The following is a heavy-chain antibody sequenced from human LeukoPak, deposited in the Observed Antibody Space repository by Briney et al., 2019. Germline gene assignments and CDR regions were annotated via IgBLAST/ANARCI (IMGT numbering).Heavy chain of an antibody. D-gene: IGHD3-22*01. V-gene: IGHV3-53*01. CDR3: AKRSLADSSGYYALDY. J-gene: IGHJ4*02. CDR1: GFTVSGTY. CDR2: IYSGGKT. Sequence: GGSLRLSCAASGFTVSGTYMSWVRQAPGKGLEWVSVIYSGGKTYYADSVKGRFTISRDNSKNTLYLQMNSLRAEDTAVYYCAKRSLADSSGYYALDYWGQGTLVTVSS.